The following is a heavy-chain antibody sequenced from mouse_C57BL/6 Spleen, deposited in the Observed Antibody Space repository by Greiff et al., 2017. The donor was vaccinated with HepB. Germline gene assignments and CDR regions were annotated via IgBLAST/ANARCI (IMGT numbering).Heavy chain of an antibody. CDR1: GYTFTDYE. D-gene: IGHD1-1*01. CDR3: TRYHYGSSPYWYFDV. V-gene: IGHV1-15*01. J-gene: IGHJ1*03. CDR2: IDPETGGT. Sequence: VQLQQSGAELVRPGASVTLSCKASGYTFTDYEMHWVKQTPVHGLEWIGAIDPETGGTAYNQKFKGKAILTADKSSSTAYMELRSLTSEDSAVYYCTRYHYGSSPYWYFDVWGTGTTVTVSS.